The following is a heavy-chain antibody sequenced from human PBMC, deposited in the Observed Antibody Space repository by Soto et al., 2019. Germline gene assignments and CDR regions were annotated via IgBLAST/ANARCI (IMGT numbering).Heavy chain of an antibody. D-gene: IGHD7-27*01. Sequence: QVQLQQWGAGLLKPSETLSLTCAVYGGSFSGYYWSWIRHPPGKGLEWIGEVSDSGNSQYSPSLKSRVTISLDTSKTQFSLKLRSVTAADTAVYYCVRYGDHRPGWWFDPWGQGTQVTVSS. CDR1: GGSFSGYY. J-gene: IGHJ5*02. CDR2: VSDSGNS. V-gene: IGHV4-34*01. CDR3: VRYGDHRPGWWFDP.